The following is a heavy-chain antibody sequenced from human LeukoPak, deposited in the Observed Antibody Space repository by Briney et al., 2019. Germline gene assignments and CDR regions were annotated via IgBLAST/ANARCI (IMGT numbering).Heavy chain of an antibody. J-gene: IGHJ5*02. CDR2: ISSSSSYI. D-gene: IGHD3-22*01. V-gene: IGHV3-21*01. Sequence: GGSLRLSCAASGFTFSSRSMNWVRQAPGKGLEWVSSISSSSSYIYYADSVKGRFTISRDNAKNSLYLQMNSLRAEDTAVYYCARADSSGYYNWFDPWGQGTLVTVSS. CDR3: ARADSSGYYNWFDP. CDR1: GFTFSSRS.